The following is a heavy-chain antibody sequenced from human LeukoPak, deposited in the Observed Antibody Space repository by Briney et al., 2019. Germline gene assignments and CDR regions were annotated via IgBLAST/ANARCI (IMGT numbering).Heavy chain of an antibody. J-gene: IGHJ6*02. Sequence: SETLSLTCAVSGGPLSGYSWTWIRQPPGKGLEWIGEIIHGGSAHYNPSLKSRVTMSIDTSTNELSLKLSSVTAADTAVYFCARDVRSLMDVWGQGTTVTVS. V-gene: IGHV4-34*12. D-gene: IGHD3-10*02. CDR3: ARDVRSLMDV. CDR1: GGPLSGYS. CDR2: IIHGGSA.